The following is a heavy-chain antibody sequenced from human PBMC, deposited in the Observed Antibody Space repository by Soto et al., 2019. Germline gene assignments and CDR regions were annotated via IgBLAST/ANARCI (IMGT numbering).Heavy chain of an antibody. CDR2: IIPISGTA. CDR3: TGGRYFYDSGAYFFPGLDY. CDR1: GDTFSDYA. Sequence: QVQLVQSWTEVKMPGSSVKVSCKASGDTFSDYAITWVRQAPGQGLEWMGGIIPISGTASYAQNFQDRVTITADDSTSTAYMELRSLRSEDSAVYYCTGGRYFYDSGAYFFPGLDYWGQGTLVTVSS. D-gene: IGHD3-22*01. V-gene: IGHV1-69*01. J-gene: IGHJ4*02.